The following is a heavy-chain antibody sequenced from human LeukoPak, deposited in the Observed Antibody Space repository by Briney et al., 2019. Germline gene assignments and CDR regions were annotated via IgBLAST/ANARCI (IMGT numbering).Heavy chain of an antibody. CDR2: IKHDGSEK. CDR3: ATRPRSDYYFAIFDY. D-gene: IGHD3-22*01. CDR1: GFIFSGFW. J-gene: IGHJ4*02. V-gene: IGHV3-7*01. Sequence: GGTLRLSCAASGFIFSGFWMTWVRQAPGKGLEWVANIKHDGSEKNYVDSVKGRFTISRDNAKNSLYLQMNSLGGEDTAVYYCATRPRSDYYFAIFDYWGQGTLVTDSS.